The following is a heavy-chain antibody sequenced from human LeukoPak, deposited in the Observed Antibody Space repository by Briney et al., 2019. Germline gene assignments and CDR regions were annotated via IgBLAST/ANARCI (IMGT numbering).Heavy chain of an antibody. CDR3: ATFPAAES. Sequence: GGSLRLFCETSGFTFRRYWMTWVRQPPGKGLEWVATIKEDGSEKYYVDPVKGRFTVSRHVAENSLYLQMSCLRAEDTALYYCATFPAAESWGQGTLVTVSS. V-gene: IGHV3-7*01. J-gene: IGHJ5*02. CDR1: GFTFRRYW. CDR2: IKEDGSEK. D-gene: IGHD2-2*01.